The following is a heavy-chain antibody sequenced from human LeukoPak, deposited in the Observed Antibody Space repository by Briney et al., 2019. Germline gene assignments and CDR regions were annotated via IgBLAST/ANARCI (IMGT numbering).Heavy chain of an antibody. J-gene: IGHJ4*02. CDR1: GGSVSSGSYY. Sequence: SETLSLTCTVSGGSVSSGSYYWRWIRQPPGKGLEWIGYIYYSGSTKYNPSLKSRVTISADTSKNQFSLKLSSVTAADTAVYYCAIGTTGDYPPYFDSWGQGTLVTVSS. D-gene: IGHD4-17*01. V-gene: IGHV4-61*01. CDR2: IYYSGST. CDR3: AIGTTGDYPPYFDS.